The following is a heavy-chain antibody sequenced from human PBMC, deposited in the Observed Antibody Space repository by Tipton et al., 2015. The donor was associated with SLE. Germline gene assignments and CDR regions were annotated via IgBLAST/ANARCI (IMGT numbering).Heavy chain of an antibody. Sequence: TLSLTCVVSGASITTEGYSWSWIRQPPGKGLEWIGYVFHTGSAYYNPSLRSRLTISLDRSNSQFSLKLTSMTAADTAVYHCARGYYESNGYYSFDFWGLGALVTVSS. D-gene: IGHD3-22*01. V-gene: IGHV4-30-2*01. J-gene: IGHJ4*02. CDR2: VFHTGSA. CDR3: ARGYYESNGYYSFDF. CDR1: GASITTEGYS.